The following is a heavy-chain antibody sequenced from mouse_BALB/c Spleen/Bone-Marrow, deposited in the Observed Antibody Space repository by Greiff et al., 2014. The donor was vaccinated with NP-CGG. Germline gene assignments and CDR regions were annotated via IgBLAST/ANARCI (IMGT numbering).Heavy chain of an antibody. D-gene: IGHD2-4*01. CDR2: IDPGSGYT. V-gene: IGHV14-4*02. CDR1: GFTFNDYY. Sequence: EVQLQQSGAELVRPGASVKLSCTASGFTFNDYYMHWVKQRPEQGLEWIGYIDPGSGYTEYAPKFQGKATMTADTSSNTAYLQLSSLTSEDTAVYYCNARGDYELDYFNNWGKGTTLTVSS. CDR3: NARGDYELDYFNN. J-gene: IGHJ2*01.